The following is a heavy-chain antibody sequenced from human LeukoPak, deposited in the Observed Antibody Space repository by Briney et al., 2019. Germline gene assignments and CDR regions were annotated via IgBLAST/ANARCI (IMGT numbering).Heavy chain of an antibody. J-gene: IGHJ4*02. CDR1: GGSVSSNIYY. CDR3: AREDSSGYLGY. CDR2: IYYSGST. D-gene: IGHD3-22*01. V-gene: IGHV4-61*01. Sequence: SETLSLTCTVSGGSVSSNIYYWNWIRQPPGKGLEWIGYIYYSGSTNYNPSLKSRVTISVNTSKNQFSLKLTSLTAADTAVYYCAREDSSGYLGYWGQGTLVTVSS.